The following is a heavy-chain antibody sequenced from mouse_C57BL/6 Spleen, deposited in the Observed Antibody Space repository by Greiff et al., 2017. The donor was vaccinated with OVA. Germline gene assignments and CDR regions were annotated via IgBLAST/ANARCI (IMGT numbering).Heavy chain of an antibody. CDR2: INPNNGGT. D-gene: IGHD2-3*01. V-gene: IGHV1-26*01. CDR3: ARDGFLEY. Sequence: VQLQQSGPELVKPGASVKISCKASGYTFTDYYMNWVKQSHGKSLEWIGDINPNNGGTSYNQKFKGKATLTVDKSSSTAYMERRSLTSEGSAVYYCARDGFLEYWGQGTTLTVSS. CDR1: GYTFTDYY. J-gene: IGHJ2*01.